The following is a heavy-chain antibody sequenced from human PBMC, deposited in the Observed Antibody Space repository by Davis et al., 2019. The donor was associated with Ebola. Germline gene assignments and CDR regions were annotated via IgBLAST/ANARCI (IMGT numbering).Heavy chain of an antibody. Sequence: GESLKISCAASGFTFSNYAMTWVRQAPGKGLEWVSVSSGSGASTFYADSVKGRFTISRDNSKSTLYLQMNSLRAEDTAVYYCAKESTGVTMVRGVEIGYWGQGTLVTVSS. V-gene: IGHV3-23*01. D-gene: IGHD3-10*01. CDR1: GFTFSNYA. CDR3: AKESTGVTMVRGVEIGY. J-gene: IGHJ4*02. CDR2: SSGSGAST.